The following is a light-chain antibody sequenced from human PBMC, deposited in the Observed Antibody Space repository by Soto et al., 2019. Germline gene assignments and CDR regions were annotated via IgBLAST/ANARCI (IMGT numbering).Light chain of an antibody. CDR1: QGISSY. CDR2: ATS. V-gene: IGKV1-9*01. J-gene: IGKJ5*01. Sequence: IQLTQSPSSLSASVGDRVTITCRASQGISSYLAWYQQRPGKAPKLLIYATSTLQRGVPSRFSGSGSGTHFTLTISSLQPEDFGTYYCQQLYSSPITFGQGTRLAIK. CDR3: QQLYSSPIT.